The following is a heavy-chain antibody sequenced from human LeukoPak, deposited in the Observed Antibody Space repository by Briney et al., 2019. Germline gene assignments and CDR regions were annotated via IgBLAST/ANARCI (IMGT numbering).Heavy chain of an antibody. CDR2: IDPNNGAT. J-gene: IGHJ4*02. CDR1: GYTFTSNY. Sequence: ASVKVSCKAFGYTFTSNYVLWVRQAPGQGLEWVGWIDPNNGATYYAQHFQGRVTMTRDTSLTTAYMQLDSLTSDDTAVYYYARDLKDDGFGAEGSLDFWGQGTLVTVSS. CDR3: ARDLKDDGFGAEGSLDF. D-gene: IGHD3-10*01. V-gene: IGHV1-2*02.